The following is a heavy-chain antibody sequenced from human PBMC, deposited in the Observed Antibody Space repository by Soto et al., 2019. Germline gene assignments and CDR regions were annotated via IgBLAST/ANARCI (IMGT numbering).Heavy chain of an antibody. J-gene: IGHJ4*02. Sequence: QVQLQESGPGLVKPSETLSLTCTVSGGSISSYYWSWIRQPPGKGLEWIGYIYYSGSTNYNPSLRSRAPISGATSKHPSSLKLSAVTAAHTAVYYCARHRIAAAVDFDYWGQGTLVTVSS. V-gene: IGHV4-59*08. CDR2: IYYSGST. CDR3: ARHRIAAAVDFDY. D-gene: IGHD6-13*01. CDR1: GGSISSYY.